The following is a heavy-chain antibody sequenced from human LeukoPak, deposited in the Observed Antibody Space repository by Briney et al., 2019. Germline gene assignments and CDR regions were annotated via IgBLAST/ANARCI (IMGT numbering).Heavy chain of an antibody. CDR1: GFTFSSYE. V-gene: IGHV3-48*03. J-gene: IGHJ4*02. Sequence: GGSLRLSCAASGFTFSSYEMNWVRQAPGKGLEWVSYISSSGSTIYYADSVKGRFTISRDNAKNSVYLRMNSLRAEDTAVYYCARGPMFRGVIIRRSKSGYFDYWGQGTLVTVSS. CDR3: ARGPMFRGVIIRRSKSGYFDY. CDR2: ISSSGSTI. D-gene: IGHD3-10*01.